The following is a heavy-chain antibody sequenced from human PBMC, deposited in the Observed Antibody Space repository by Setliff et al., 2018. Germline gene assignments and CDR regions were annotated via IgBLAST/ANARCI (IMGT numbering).Heavy chain of an antibody. CDR2: IIPKFGET. V-gene: IGHV1-69*04. CDR3: ARDTYIGDFWSGYYIQGQFDP. CDR1: GGTFINYG. D-gene: IGHD3-3*01. Sequence: ASVKVSCKVSGGTFINYGINWVRQAPGQGLEWMGRIIPKFGETIYAQKFQGRVTITRDTSANTAYMELSSLRSEDTAVYYCARDTYIGDFWSGYYIQGQFDPWGQGTLVTVSS. J-gene: IGHJ5*02.